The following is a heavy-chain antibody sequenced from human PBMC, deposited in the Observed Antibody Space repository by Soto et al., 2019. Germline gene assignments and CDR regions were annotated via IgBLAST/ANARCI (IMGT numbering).Heavy chain of an antibody. CDR1: GGSFSGYY. D-gene: IGHD1-26*01. CDR2: INHSGST. V-gene: IGHV4-34*01. J-gene: IGHJ3*02. Sequence: SETLSLTCAVYGGSFSGYYWSWIRQPPGKGLEWIGEINHSGSTNYNPSLKSRVTISVDTSKNQFSLKLSSVTAADTAVYYCARDSRGRWAFDIWGQGTMVTVSS. CDR3: ARDSRGRWAFDI.